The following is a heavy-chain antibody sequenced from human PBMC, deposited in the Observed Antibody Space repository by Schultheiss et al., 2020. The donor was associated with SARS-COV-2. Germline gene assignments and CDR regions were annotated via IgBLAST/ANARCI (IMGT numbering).Heavy chain of an antibody. Sequence: GESLKISCAASGFTFSSYAMSWVRQAPGKGLEWVSAISGSGGSTYYADSVKGRFTISRDNSKNTLYLQMNSLRAEDTAVYYCAAGGGSYKGTYYFDYWGQGTLVTVSS. J-gene: IGHJ4*02. CDR1: GFTFSSYA. D-gene: IGHD1-26*01. V-gene: IGHV3-23*01. CDR2: ISGSGGST. CDR3: AAGGGSYKGTYYFDY.